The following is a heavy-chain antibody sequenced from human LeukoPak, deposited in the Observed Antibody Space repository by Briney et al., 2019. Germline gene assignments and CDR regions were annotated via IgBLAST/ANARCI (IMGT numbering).Heavy chain of an antibody. D-gene: IGHD2-15*01. J-gene: IGHJ5*02. CDR1: GGTFTSYA. CDR2: IILLFGTA. V-gene: IGHV1-69*05. CDR3: ATSPSCSGGSCYHNWFDP. Sequence: ASVKVSCKASGGTFTSYAISRVRQAPGPGLEWMGRIILLFGTANYAQTFPGRVTITTDESTSTAYMELSSLRSEDTSVYYCATSPSCSGGSCYHNWFDPWGQGTLVTVSS.